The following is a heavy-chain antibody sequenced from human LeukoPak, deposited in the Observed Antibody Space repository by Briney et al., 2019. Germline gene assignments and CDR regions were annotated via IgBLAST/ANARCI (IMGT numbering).Heavy chain of an antibody. J-gene: IGHJ4*02. CDR3: ARHYCSGGNCYYFDH. CDR1: GGSISGYY. V-gene: IGHV4-59*08. D-gene: IGHD2-15*01. CDR2: IYYRGTS. Sequence: PSETLSLTCTVSGGSISGYYWSWIRQPPGQGLEWIGFIYYRGTSKYNPSLMSRVTMSVDTSKNQVSLRLSSVTAADTAVYYCARHYCSGGNCYYFDHWGQGTLVTVSS.